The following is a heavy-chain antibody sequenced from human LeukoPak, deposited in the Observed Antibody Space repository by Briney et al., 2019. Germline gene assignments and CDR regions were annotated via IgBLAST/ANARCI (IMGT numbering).Heavy chain of an antibody. CDR1: GYIFTSYW. CDR3: ARHAAYCSSTSCYKIPEYFQH. V-gene: IGHV5-51*01. Sequence: GESLQISCQGSGYIFTSYWIGWVRQMPGNGLEWMGIIYPGDSDTRYSPSFQGQVTISADKSISTAYLQWSSLKASDTAMYYCARHAAYCSSTSCYKIPEYFQHWGQGTLVTVSS. J-gene: IGHJ1*01. CDR2: IYPGDSDT. D-gene: IGHD2-2*01.